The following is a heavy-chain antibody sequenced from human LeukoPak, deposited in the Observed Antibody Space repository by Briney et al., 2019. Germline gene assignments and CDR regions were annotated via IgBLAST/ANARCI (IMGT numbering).Heavy chain of an antibody. CDR3: AKSNGYGLIDI. D-gene: IGHD3-22*01. CDR1: GDSITYFY. Sequence: SETLSLTCSVSGDSITYFYWSWIRQAAGKGLEWIGRISSSGSTDYNASLKSRVTISLDTSRNQFSLKLNSVTAADTAVYYCAKSNGYGLIDIWGQGTMVTVSS. V-gene: IGHV4-4*07. J-gene: IGHJ3*02. CDR2: ISSSGST.